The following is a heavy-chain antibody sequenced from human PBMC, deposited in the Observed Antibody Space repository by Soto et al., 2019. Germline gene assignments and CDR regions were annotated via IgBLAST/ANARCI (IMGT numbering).Heavy chain of an antibody. CDR1: GYTFTSYD. CDR2: MNPNSGNT. CDR3: ARGHLTGTTRYYYYGMDV. Sequence: ASVKVSCKASGYTFTSYDINWVRQATGQGLEWMGWMNPNSGNTGYAQKFQGRVTMTRNTSISTAYMELSSLRSEDTAVYYCARGHLTGTTRYYYYGMDVWGQGTTVTSP. D-gene: IGHD1-7*01. J-gene: IGHJ6*02. V-gene: IGHV1-8*01.